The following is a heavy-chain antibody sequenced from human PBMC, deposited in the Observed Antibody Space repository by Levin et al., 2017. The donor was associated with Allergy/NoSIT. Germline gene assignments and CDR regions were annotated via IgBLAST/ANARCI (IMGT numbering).Heavy chain of an antibody. CDR1: GGTFSSYA. V-gene: IGHV1-69*13. CDR3: ARAVQLARYYYYYMDV. D-gene: IGHD1-1*01. CDR2: IIPIFGTA. J-gene: IGHJ6*03. Sequence: GASVKVSCKASGGTFSSYAISWVRQAPGQGLEWMGGIIPIFGTANYAQKFQGRVTITADETTSTAYMELSSLRSEDTAVYYCARAVQLARYYYYYMDVWGKGTTVTVSS.